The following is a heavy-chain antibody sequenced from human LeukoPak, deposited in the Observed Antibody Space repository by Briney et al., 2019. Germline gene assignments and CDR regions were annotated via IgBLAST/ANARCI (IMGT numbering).Heavy chain of an antibody. CDR1: GGSISSGGYY. J-gene: IGHJ1*01. CDR3: AAGDSSGYYSGAEYFQH. V-gene: IGHV4-31*03. CDR2: IYYSGST. Sequence: SETLSLTCTVSGGSISSGGYYWSWIRQHPGKGLEWIGYIYYSGSTYYNPPLKSRVTISVDTSKNQFSLKLSSVTAADTAVYYCAAGDSSGYYSGAEYFQHWGQGTLVTVSS. D-gene: IGHD3-22*01.